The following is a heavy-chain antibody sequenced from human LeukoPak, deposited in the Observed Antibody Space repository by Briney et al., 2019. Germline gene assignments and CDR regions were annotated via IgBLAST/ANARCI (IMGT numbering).Heavy chain of an antibody. CDR1: GFTFSSYG. CDR3: ASQEAAFDI. V-gene: IGHV3-30*03. J-gene: IGHJ3*02. CDR2: ISYDGSNK. Sequence: GGSLRLSCAASGFTFSSYGMHWVRQAPGKGLEWVAVISYDGSNKYYADSVKGRFTISRDNGKTSLSLQMNSLRDEDTAVYYCASQEAAFDIWGQGTMVTVSS.